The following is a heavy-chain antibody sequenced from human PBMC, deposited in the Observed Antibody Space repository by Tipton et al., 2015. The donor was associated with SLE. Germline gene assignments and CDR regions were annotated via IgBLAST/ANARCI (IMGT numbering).Heavy chain of an antibody. D-gene: IGHD6-13*01. V-gene: IGHV4-61*01. CDR3: ARYRAAGYLDY. Sequence: TLSLTCTVSGGSVSSGSYYWSWIRQPPGKGLEWIGYIYYSGTTNFNPSLKTRVTMSVDTSKNQFSLKLSSVTAADTAVYYCARYRAAGYLDYWGQGTLVTVSS. CDR1: GGSVSSGSYY. CDR2: IYYSGTT. J-gene: IGHJ4*02.